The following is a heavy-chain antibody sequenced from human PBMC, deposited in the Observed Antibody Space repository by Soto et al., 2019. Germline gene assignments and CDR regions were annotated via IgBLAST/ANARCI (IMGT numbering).Heavy chain of an antibody. J-gene: IGHJ4*02. V-gene: IGHV3-23*01. CDR1: GFPFSSYA. D-gene: IGHD3-3*01. CDR3: AKDSLDLWSGYYYFDY. CDR2: ISGSGGST. Sequence: GGSLRLSCAASGFPFSSYAMSWVRQAPGKGLEWVSAISGSGGSTYYADSVKGRFTISRDNSKNTLYLQMNSLRAEDTAVYYCAKDSLDLWSGYYYFDYWGQGTLVTVSS.